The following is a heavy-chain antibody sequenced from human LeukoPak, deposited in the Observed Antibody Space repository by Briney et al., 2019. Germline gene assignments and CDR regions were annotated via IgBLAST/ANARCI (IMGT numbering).Heavy chain of an antibody. Sequence: GGSLRLSCAASGFTFNTYGMHWVRQAPGQGLEWVTFIRYDGSNKLYADSVNGRFTVSRDNSKNTLYLQMNSLKAEDTAVYYCAKPGYGSTWYDTWGQGTLVTVSS. D-gene: IGHD6-13*01. V-gene: IGHV3-30*02. CDR3: AKPGYGSTWYDT. J-gene: IGHJ5*02. CDR2: IRYDGSNK. CDR1: GFTFNTYG.